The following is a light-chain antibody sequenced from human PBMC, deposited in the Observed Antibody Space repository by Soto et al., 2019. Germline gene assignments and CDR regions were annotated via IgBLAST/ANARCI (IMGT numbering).Light chain of an antibody. CDR1: QSVSGDY. V-gene: IGKV3-20*01. Sequence: EIVLTHSPDTLSLSPGERATLSCRASQSVSGDYLVWYQQKPGQTPRLLIYDTSTRATGVPARFSGSRSGPDFTLTISSLESEDFAAYYCQPYGNSPRTFGEGTKVDNK. J-gene: IGKJ4*01. CDR3: QPYGNSPRT. CDR2: DTS.